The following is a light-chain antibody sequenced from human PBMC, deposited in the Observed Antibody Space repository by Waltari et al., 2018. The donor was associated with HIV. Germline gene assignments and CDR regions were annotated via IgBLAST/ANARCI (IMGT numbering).Light chain of an antibody. V-gene: IGKV3-20*01. J-gene: IGKJ2*01. Sequence: EIVLTQSPGTLSLSPGARVALSCSASQSVTSYYLAWYQQKPGQAPRLLIYGASSRATGIPDRFSGSGSGTDFTLTISRLEPEDFAVYYCQQYGSSPQTFGQGTRLELK. CDR1: QSVTSYY. CDR3: QQYGSSPQT. CDR2: GAS.